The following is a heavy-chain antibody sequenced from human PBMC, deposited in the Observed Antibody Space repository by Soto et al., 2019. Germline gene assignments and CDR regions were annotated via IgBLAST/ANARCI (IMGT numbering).Heavy chain of an antibody. CDR3: AKEAGITMIVVVITTPFDY. J-gene: IGHJ4*02. Sequence: GGSLRLSCAASGFTFSSYAMSWVRQAPGKGLEWVSAISGSGGSTYYADSVKGRFTISRDNSKDTLYLQMNSLRAEDTAVYYCAKEAGITMIVVVITTPFDYWGQGTLVTVSS. D-gene: IGHD3-22*01. CDR1: GFTFSSYA. V-gene: IGHV3-23*01. CDR2: ISGSGGST.